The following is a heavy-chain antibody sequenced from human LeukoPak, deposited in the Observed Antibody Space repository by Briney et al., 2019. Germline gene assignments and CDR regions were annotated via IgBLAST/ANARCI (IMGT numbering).Heavy chain of an antibody. J-gene: IGHJ3*02. CDR1: GGSISSYY. CDR2: IYYSGST. CDR3: ARHFYDSSGYGAFDI. Sequence: SETLSLTCTVSGGSISSYYWSWIRQPPGKGLEWIGYIYYSGSTNYNPSLKSRVTISADTSKNQFSLKLSSVTAADTAVYYCARHFYDSSGYGAFDIWGQGTMVTVSS. V-gene: IGHV4-59*08. D-gene: IGHD3-22*01.